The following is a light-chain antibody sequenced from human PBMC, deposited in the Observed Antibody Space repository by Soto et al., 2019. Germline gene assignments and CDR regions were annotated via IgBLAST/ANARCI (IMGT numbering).Light chain of an antibody. CDR1: QSVRNN. V-gene: IGKV3-15*01. Sequence: EIVMTQSPATLSVPTGERATPSCRASQSVRNNLARYQKKPGHAHRRLIYGASTRATGIPARFSGSGAGTEFTLTISSLQCEDFAVNACQQYNSWWTFDQGTRVDI. J-gene: IGKJ1*01. CDR3: QQYNSWWT. CDR2: GAS.